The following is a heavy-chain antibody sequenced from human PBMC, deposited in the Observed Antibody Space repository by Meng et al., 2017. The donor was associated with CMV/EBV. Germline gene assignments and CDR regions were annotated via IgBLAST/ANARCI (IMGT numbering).Heavy chain of an antibody. CDR1: GFTFSNAW. V-gene: IGHV3-15*01. J-gene: IGHJ6*02. D-gene: IGHD2-2*03. CDR3: TNPSPRRRGYCSSTSCPRWYGMDV. CDR2: IKSKTDGGTT. Sequence: GESLKISCAASGFTFSNAWMSWVRQAPGKGLERVGRIKSKTDGGTTDYAAPVKGRFTISRDDSKNTLYLQMNSLKTEDTAVYYCTNPSPRRRGYCSSTSCPRWYGMDVWGQGTTVTV.